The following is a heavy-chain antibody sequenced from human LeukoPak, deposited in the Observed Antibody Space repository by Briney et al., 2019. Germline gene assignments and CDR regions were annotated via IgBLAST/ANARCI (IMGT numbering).Heavy chain of an antibody. V-gene: IGHV3-7*05. CDR2: IKQDGSEK. D-gene: IGHD3-16*01. CDR3: ARDYGAYSFDY. CDR1: GFTFSSFW. J-gene: IGHJ4*02. Sequence: PGGSLRLSCAASGFTFSSFWMSWVRQAPGEGLEWVANIKQDGSEKYYVDSVKGRFTISRDNAKNSTYLQMTSLTAEDTAVYYCARDYGAYSFDYWGQGTLVTVSS.